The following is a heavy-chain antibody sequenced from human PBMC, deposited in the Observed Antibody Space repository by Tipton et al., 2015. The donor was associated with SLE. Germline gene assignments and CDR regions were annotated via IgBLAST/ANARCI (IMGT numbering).Heavy chain of an antibody. CDR3: AREAGTSTWSPVDP. D-gene: IGHD6-13*01. Sequence: SLRLSCTGSGFTFRDYAMTWVRQAPGKGLEWVAIIWHDERNKEYADSVKGRFTISRDNAKNSLYLQMNSLRAKDTAVYYCAREAGTSTWSPVDPWGQGTLVTVSS. CDR1: GFTFRDYA. J-gene: IGHJ5*02. CDR2: IWHDERNK. V-gene: IGHV3-33*01.